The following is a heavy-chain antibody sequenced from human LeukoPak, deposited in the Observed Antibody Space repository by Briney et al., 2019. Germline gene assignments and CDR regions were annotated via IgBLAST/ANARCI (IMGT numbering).Heavy chain of an antibody. D-gene: IGHD4-17*01. Sequence: PGGTLRLSCAASVFTFSSFWMTWVRQAAGPGREWLAYIKQAENEFSYGASVKGLFTISRDNVNNLLFLTMTRLRGEDTALYYCARATGTLRVSNFRAGREHFYYSMDLWGKGTAVTVSS. CDR3: ARATGTLRVSNFRAGREHFYYSMDL. V-gene: IGHV3-7*01. CDR2: IKQAENEF. J-gene: IGHJ6*03. CDR1: VFTFSSFW.